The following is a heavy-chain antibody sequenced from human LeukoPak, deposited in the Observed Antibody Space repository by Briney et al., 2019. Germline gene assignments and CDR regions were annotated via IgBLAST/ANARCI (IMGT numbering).Heavy chain of an antibody. CDR2: ISDSSTYI. V-gene: IGHV3-21*01. CDR3: ARDQNFDF. CDR1: GFTFSSYS. Sequence: GGSLRLSCAASGFTFSSYSMNWVRLAPGKGLEWVSSISDSSTYIYYADSVKGQFTISRDNAKNSVYLQMNSLRAEDTAVYHCARDQNFDFWGQGTLVTVSS. J-gene: IGHJ4*02.